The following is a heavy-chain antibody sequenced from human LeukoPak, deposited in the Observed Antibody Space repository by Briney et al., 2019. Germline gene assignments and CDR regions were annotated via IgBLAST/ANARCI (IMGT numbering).Heavy chain of an antibody. J-gene: IGHJ4*02. CDR2: IYRSGST. CDR3: ARGIESYGDYGY. D-gene: IGHD4-17*01. CDR1: GYSISSGFY. V-gene: IGHV4-38-2*01. Sequence: PSETLSLTCGVSGYSISSGFYWGWIRQPPGKGLEWIGSIYRSGSTYNNPSLRSRVAISVDTSKNQFSLKLSSVTAADTAIYYCARGIESYGDYGYWGQGILVTVSS.